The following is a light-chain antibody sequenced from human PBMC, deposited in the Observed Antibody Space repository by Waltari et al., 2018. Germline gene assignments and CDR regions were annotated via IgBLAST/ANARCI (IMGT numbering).Light chain of an antibody. J-gene: IGKJ1*01. CDR3: MQRLQTPWT. CDR1: LSPRYFNGDYH. Sequence: DIVLTQSPVSLPVTPGEPASISCRSSLSPRYFNGDYHLDWYLQKAGQSPQLLIYLGSHRASGVPDRFSGGGSGTDFTLKISRVEAEDVGVYYCMQRLQTPWTFGQGTKLEIK. CDR2: LGS. V-gene: IGKV2-28*01.